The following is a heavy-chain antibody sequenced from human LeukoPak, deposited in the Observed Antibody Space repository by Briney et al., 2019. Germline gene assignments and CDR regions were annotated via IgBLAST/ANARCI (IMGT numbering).Heavy chain of an antibody. CDR2: IYHSGST. Sequence: SETLSLTCTVSGYSISSGYYWGWIRQPPGKGLEWIGYIYHSGSTYYNPSLKSRVTISVDRSKNQFSLKLSSVTAADTAVYYCARGIAARRHFDYWGQGTLVTVSS. V-gene: IGHV4-38-2*02. D-gene: IGHD6-6*01. CDR3: ARGIAARRHFDY. CDR1: GYSISSGYY. J-gene: IGHJ4*02.